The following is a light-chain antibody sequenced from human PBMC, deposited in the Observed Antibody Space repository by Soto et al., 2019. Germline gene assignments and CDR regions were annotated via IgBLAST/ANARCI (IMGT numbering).Light chain of an antibody. V-gene: IGLV2-14*01. CDR3: TSYTRRNNVV. J-gene: IGLJ2*01. CDR2: DIS. CDR1: SSNVGGYDF. Sequence: QSALTQPASVSGSPGQSITISCTGSSSNVGGYDFVSWYQQHPGKAPKLMIYDISNRPSGVSKRFSGSKSGNTASLTIAGLQAEDEADYYCTSYTRRNNVVFGGGTKLTVL.